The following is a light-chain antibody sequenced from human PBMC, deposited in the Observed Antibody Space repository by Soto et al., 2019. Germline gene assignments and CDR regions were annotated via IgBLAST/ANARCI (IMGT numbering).Light chain of an antibody. J-gene: IGKJ1*01. V-gene: IGKV3-20*01. CDR1: QRVSSNY. CDR3: RQYASSRT. CDR2: DAS. Sequence: DIVLTQSPGTLSLSPGEGATLSCRASQRVSSNYLAWYQQKPGQAPRLLISDASRRAPGIPDRFSGSGSGTDFTLTISRLEPEDFGVYYCRQYASSRTFGQGTKVDIK.